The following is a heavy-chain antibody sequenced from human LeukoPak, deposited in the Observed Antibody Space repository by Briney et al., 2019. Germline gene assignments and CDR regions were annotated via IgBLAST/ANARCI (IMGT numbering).Heavy chain of an antibody. V-gene: IGHV3-23*01. CDR2: ISGSGGST. CDR3: ATLSDSSSWSYYFDY. D-gene: IGHD6-13*01. J-gene: IGHJ4*02. CDR1: GFTFSSYA. Sequence: GGSLRLSCAASGFTFSSYAMSWVRQAPGKGLEWVSAISGSGGSTYYADSVKGRFTISRDNSKNTLYLQINSLRAEDTAVYYCATLSDSSSWSYYFDYWGQGTLVTVSS.